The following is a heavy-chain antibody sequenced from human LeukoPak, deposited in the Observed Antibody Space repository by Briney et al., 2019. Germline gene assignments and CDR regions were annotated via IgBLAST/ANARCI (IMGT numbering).Heavy chain of an antibody. D-gene: IGHD4-23*01. CDR2: MQYDGSVE. J-gene: IGHJ4*02. CDR1: GFRLSNYG. V-gene: IGHV3-30*02. CDR3: ARQPPTVVTRHFDY. Sequence: GGSLRLSCVVSGFRLSNYGIHWVRQAPGKGLEWVTFMQYDGSVEFYADSVKGRFTMSRDNSKNTAFLQMSGLRTEDTAVYYCARQPPTVVTRHFDYWGQGTLVTVSS.